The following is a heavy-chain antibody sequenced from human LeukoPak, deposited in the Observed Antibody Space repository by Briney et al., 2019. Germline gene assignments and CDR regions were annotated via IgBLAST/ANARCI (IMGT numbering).Heavy chain of an antibody. CDR3: ARSCTSTTCQIED. CDR2: ISGSGGST. J-gene: IGHJ4*02. CDR1: GFTFSSYA. V-gene: IGHV3-23*01. Sequence: GGSLRLSCAVSGFTFSSYAMSWVRQAPGKGLEWVSGISGSGGSTYYADSVKGRFTISRDNAKNTLYLQMNSLRAEDTAVYFCARSCTSTTCQIEDWGQGTLVTVSS. D-gene: IGHD2-2*01.